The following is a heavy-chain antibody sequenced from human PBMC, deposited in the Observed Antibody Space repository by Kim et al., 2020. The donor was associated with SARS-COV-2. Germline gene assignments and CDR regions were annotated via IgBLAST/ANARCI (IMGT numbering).Heavy chain of an antibody. Sequence: SETLSLTCTVSGGSISSYYWSWIRQPPGKGLEWIGYIYYSGSTNYNPSLKSRVTISVDTSKNQFSLKLSSVTAADTAVYYCARHVSPCCSSTSCRKCSYFDSWGQGTLVTVSS. CDR1: GGSISSYY. J-gene: IGHJ4*02. D-gene: IGHD2-2*01. V-gene: IGHV4-59*08. CDR3: ARHVSPCCSSTSCRKCSYFDS. CDR2: IYYSGST.